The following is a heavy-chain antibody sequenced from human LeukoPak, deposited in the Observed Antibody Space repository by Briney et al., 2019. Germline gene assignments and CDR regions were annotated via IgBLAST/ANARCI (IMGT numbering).Heavy chain of an antibody. D-gene: IGHD5-24*01. J-gene: IGHJ4*02. Sequence: GRSLRLSCAASGFTFSSYAVSWVRQAPGAGLEWVSSISVNGGSTYYADSVKGRFTISRDNSKNTLYLQMNSLRAEDTAVYYCAKGQGGYNRFDYWGQGTLVTVSS. CDR1: GFTFSSYA. CDR2: ISVNGGST. CDR3: AKGQGGYNRFDY. V-gene: IGHV3-23*01.